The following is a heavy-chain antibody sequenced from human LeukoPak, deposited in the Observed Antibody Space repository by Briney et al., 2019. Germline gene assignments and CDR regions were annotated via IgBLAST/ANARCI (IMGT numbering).Heavy chain of an antibody. CDR3: ARVGIAARGY. CDR1: GFTFSSYS. D-gene: IGHD6-6*01. CDR2: ISSSSSHI. J-gene: IGHJ4*02. V-gene: IGHV3-21*01. Sequence: GGSLRLSCAASGFTFSSYSMNWVRQAPGKGLEWVSSISSSSSHIYYADSVKGRFTISRDNAKNSLYLQMNSLRAEDTAVYYCARVGIAARGYWGQGTLVTVSS.